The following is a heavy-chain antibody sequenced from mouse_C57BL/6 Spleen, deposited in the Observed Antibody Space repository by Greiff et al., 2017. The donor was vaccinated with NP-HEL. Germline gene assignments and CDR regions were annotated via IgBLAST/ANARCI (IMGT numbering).Heavy chain of an antibody. Sequence: QVQLQQPGAELVKPGASVKLSCKASGYTFTSYWMQWVNQRPGQGLEWIGEIDPSASYTNYNQKFKGKAKLTVDTSSSTAYMQLSSLTSEDSAVYYCARRYYYGSSYGYWYFDVWGTGTTVTVSS. CDR3: ARRYYYGSSYGYWYFDV. CDR1: GYTFTSYW. V-gene: IGHV1-50*01. J-gene: IGHJ1*03. D-gene: IGHD1-1*01. CDR2: IDPSASYT.